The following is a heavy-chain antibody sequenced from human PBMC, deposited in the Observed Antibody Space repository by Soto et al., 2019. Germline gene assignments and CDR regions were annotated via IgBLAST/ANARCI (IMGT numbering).Heavy chain of an antibody. J-gene: IGHJ6*03. CDR1: GGTFSSYT. V-gene: IGHV1-69*02. D-gene: IGHD2-15*01. CDR2: IIPILGIA. CDR3: ASAPVGYCSGGSCYEYYYYMDV. Sequence: ASVKVSCKASGGTFSSYTISWVRQAPGQGLEWMGRIIPILGIANYAQKFQGRVTITADKSTSTAYMELSSLRSEDTAVYYCASAPVGYCSGGSCYEYYYYMDVWGKGTTVTVSS.